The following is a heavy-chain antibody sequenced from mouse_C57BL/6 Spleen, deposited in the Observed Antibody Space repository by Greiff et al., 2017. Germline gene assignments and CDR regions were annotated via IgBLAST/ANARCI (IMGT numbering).Heavy chain of an antibody. V-gene: IGHV1-5*01. CDR2: IYPGNSDT. J-gene: IGHJ1*03. D-gene: IGHD1-1*01. CDR1: GYTFTSYW. Sequence: VQLQQSGTVLARPGASVKMSCKTSGYTFTSYWMHWVKQRPGQGLEWIGAIYPGNSDTSYNQKFKGKAKLTAVTSASTAYMELSSLTNEDSAVYYCTRRFPDYYGSSYWYFDVWGTGTTVTVSS. CDR3: TRRFPDYYGSSYWYFDV.